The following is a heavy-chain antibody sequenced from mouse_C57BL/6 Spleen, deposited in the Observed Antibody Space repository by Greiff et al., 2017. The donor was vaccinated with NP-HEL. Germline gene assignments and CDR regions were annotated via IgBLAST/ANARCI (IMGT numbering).Heavy chain of an antibody. Sequence: EVKLMESGEGLVKPGGSLKLSCAASGFTFSSYAMSRVRQTPEKRLEWVAYISSGGDYIYYADTVKGRFTISRDNARNTLYLQMSSLKSEDTAMYYCTRAGYYYGGGVDYWGQGTTLTVSS. CDR3: TRAGYYYGGGVDY. CDR1: GFTFSSYA. V-gene: IGHV5-9-1*02. D-gene: IGHD1-1*01. J-gene: IGHJ2*01. CDR2: ISSGGDYI.